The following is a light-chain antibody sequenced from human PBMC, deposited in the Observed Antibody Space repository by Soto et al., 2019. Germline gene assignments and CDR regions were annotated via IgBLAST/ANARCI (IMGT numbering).Light chain of an antibody. CDR1: QSIGDT. J-gene: IGKJ1*01. V-gene: IGKV3D-15*01. CDR3: QQYGDSPRT. CDR2: GAS. Sequence: EIVMTQSPATLSVSPGGRATLSCRASQSIGDTLAWYQLKPGQAPRLLIYGASTRATGIPDRFSGSGSGTEFTLTISRLEPEDFSVYFCQQYGDSPRTFGQGTKVDI.